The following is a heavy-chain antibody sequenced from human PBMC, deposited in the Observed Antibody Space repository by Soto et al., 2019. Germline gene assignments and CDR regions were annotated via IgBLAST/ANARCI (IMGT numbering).Heavy chain of an antibody. CDR1: GFSLTSPGMC. J-gene: IGHJ6*02. CDR2: IERDDDDK. CDR3: ARSIRGPRRFNGMDV. V-gene: IGHV2-70*13. Sequence: GSGPTLVNPTETLTLTCTFSGFSLTSPGMCVSWIRQSPGKALEWLALIERDDDDKYYSTSLKTRLTISKDTRKNQVVLTMANMEPADTATYYCARSIRGPRRFNGMDVWGQGTTVTVSS. D-gene: IGHD1-20*01.